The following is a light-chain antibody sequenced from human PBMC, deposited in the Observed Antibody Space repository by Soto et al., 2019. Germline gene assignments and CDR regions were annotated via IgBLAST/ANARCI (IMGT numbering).Light chain of an antibody. Sequence: DIQMTQSPSTLSASVGDRVTITCRASQSISSWLAWYQQKPGKAPKLLIYKESSLESGVPPRFSGSGSGTEFTLTISSLQPDDFATYYCQQYNSYPQTFGQGTKVEIK. CDR3: QQYNSYPQT. J-gene: IGKJ1*01. CDR1: QSISSW. CDR2: KES. V-gene: IGKV1-5*03.